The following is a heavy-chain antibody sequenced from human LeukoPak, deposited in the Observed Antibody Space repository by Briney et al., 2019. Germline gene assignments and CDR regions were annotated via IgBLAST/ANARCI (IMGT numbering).Heavy chain of an antibody. Sequence: PGGTLRLSCAASGFTFSNYAMSWVRQAPGKGLEWVSTIGGSGGTTYYADSVEGRFTISRDNSKNTLYLQMGSLRAEDMAVYYCARDTGYCSGGSCRHTGLFDYWGQGTLVTVSS. D-gene: IGHD2-15*01. CDR2: IGGSGGTT. J-gene: IGHJ4*02. CDR1: GFTFSNYA. V-gene: IGHV3-23*01. CDR3: ARDTGYCSGGSCRHTGLFDY.